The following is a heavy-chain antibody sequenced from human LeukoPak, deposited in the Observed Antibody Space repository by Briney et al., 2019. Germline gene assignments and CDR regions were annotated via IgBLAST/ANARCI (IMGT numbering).Heavy chain of an antibody. J-gene: IGHJ3*02. V-gene: IGHV4-61*05. Sequence: SETLSLTCTVSGGSISSSSYYWSWIRQPPGKGLEWIGYIYYSGSTNYNPSLKSRVTVSVDTSKNQFSLKLSSVTAADTAVYYCASEVFGARLGAFDIWGQGTMVTVSS. CDR1: GGSISSSSYY. CDR2: IYYSGST. D-gene: IGHD3-10*01. CDR3: ASEVFGARLGAFDI.